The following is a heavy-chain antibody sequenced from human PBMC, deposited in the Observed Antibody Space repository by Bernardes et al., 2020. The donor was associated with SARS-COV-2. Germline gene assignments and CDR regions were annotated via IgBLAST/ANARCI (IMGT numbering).Heavy chain of an antibody. CDR1: GFTFSSYW. CDR2: IKPDGSEK. D-gene: IGHD6-6*01. J-gene: IGHJ4*02. V-gene: IGHV3-7*04. CDR3: VRGYSTSFF. Sequence: GGSLRLSCTASGFTFSSYWMSWVRQAPGKGLEWVANIKPDGSEKYYVDSLKGRFTISRDNAKNSLFLQMNSLRAEDTGVYYCVRGYSTSFFWGQGTLVTVSS.